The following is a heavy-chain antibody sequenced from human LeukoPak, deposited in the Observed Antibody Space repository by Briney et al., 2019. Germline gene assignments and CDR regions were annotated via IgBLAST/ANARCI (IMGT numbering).Heavy chain of an antibody. D-gene: IGHD1-1*01. CDR3: ARVEDRYYYMDV. CDR2: IYSGGST. V-gene: IGHV3-53*01. CDR1: GFTASSNY. Sequence: PGGSLRLSCAASGFTASSNYMSWVRQAPGKGLEWVSVIYSGGSTYYADSVKGRFTISRDNSKNTLYLQMNSLRAEDTAVYYCARVEDRYYYMDVWGKGTTVTISS. J-gene: IGHJ6*03.